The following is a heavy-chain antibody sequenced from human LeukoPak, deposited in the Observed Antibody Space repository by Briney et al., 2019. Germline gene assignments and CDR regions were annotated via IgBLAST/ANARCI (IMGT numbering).Heavy chain of an antibody. D-gene: IGHD3-10*01. Sequence: PSETLSLTCAVYGGSFSGYYWSWIRQPPGKGLEWIGEINHSGSTNYNPSLKSRVTISVDTSKNQFSLKLSSVTAADTAVYYCARGGIWGYYYGSGSHRYFDYWGQGTLVTVSS. CDR3: ARGGIWGYYYGSGSHRYFDY. CDR2: INHSGST. CDR1: GGSFSGYY. J-gene: IGHJ4*02. V-gene: IGHV4-34*01.